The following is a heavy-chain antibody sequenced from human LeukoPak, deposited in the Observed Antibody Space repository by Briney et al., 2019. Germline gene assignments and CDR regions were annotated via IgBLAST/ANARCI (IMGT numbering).Heavy chain of an antibody. CDR3: ARDMIPGGAFDI. D-gene: IGHD3-22*01. CDR2: ISYDGSNK. Sequence: GGSLRLSCAASGFTFSSYAMHWVRQAPGKGLEWVAVISYDGSNKYYADSVKGRFTISRDNSKNTLYLQMNSLRAEDTAVYYCARDMIPGGAFDIWGQGTMVTVSS. J-gene: IGHJ3*02. V-gene: IGHV3-30-3*01. CDR1: GFTFSSYA.